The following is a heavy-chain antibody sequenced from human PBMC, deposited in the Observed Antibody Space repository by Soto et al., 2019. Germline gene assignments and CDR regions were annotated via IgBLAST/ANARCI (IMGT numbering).Heavy chain of an antibody. CDR1: GGSISSGDYY. CDR3: ARDLWGSGYDEPPGDNWFDP. J-gene: IGHJ5*02. V-gene: IGHV4-30-4*01. CDR2: IYYSGST. D-gene: IGHD5-12*01. Sequence: PSETLSLTCTVSGGSISSGDYYWNWIRQPPGKGLEWIGYIYYSGSTFYNPSLKSRLTISVDMSKNQFSLKLSSVTAADTAVYYCARDLWGSGYDEPPGDNWFDPWGQGTLVTVSS.